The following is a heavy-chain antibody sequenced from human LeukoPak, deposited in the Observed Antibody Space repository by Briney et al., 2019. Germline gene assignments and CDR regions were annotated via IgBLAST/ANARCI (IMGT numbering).Heavy chain of an antibody. Sequence: SETLSLTCAVYGGSFSGYYWSWIRQPPGKGLEWIGEINHSGSTNYNPSLKSRVTVSVDTSKNQFSLKLSSVTAADTAVYYCARWRVTMVRGAPGYMDVWGKGTTVTVSS. CDR2: INHSGST. V-gene: IGHV4-34*01. J-gene: IGHJ6*03. CDR3: ARWRVTMVRGAPGYMDV. D-gene: IGHD3-10*01. CDR1: GGSFSGYY.